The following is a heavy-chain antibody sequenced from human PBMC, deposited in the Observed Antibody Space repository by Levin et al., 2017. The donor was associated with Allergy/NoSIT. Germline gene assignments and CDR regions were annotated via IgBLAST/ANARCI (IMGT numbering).Heavy chain of an antibody. J-gene: IGHJ4*02. V-gene: IGHV4-59*01. D-gene: IGHD6-19*01. Sequence: SETLSLTCTVSGGSISSYYWSWIRQPPGKGLEWIGYIYYSGSTNYNPSLKSRVTISVDTSKNQFSLKLSSVTAADTAVYYCARDVGIAVAGEPEWGQGTLVTVSS. CDR2: IYYSGST. CDR3: ARDVGIAVAGEPE. CDR1: GGSISSYY.